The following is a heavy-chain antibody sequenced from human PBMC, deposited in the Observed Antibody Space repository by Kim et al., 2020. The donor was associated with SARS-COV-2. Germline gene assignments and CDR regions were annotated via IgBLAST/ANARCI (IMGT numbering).Heavy chain of an antibody. D-gene: IGHD3-10*01. J-gene: IGHJ4*02. Sequence: GGSLRLSCAASGFTFSSYAMHWVRQAPGKGLEWVAVISYDGSNKYYADSVKGRFTISRDNSKNTLYLQMNSLRAEDTAVYYCASCGSGSYYDYFDYWGQGTLVTVSS. CDR3: ASCGSGSYYDYFDY. V-gene: IGHV3-30*04. CDR1: GFTFSSYA. CDR2: ISYDGSNK.